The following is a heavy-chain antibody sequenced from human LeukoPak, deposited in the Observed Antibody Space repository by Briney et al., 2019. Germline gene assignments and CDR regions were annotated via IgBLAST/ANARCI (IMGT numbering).Heavy chain of an antibody. CDR1: GGSFSSYY. CDR3: ARHSGYALYNWFDP. D-gene: IGHD5-12*01. V-gene: IGHV4-39*01. J-gene: IGHJ5*02. Sequence: SETLSLTCAVYGGSFSSYYWSWIRQPPGKGLEWIGSISYSGSTYYNPSLKSRVTISVDTSKNQFSLRLSSVTAADTAVYYCARHSGYALYNWFDPWGQGTLVTVSS. CDR2: ISYSGST.